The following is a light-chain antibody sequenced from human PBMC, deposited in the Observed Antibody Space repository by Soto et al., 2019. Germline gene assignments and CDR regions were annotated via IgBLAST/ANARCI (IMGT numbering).Light chain of an antibody. V-gene: IGLV3-21*02. CDR3: QVWDSSSDNYV. CDR2: DDS. Sequence: SYELTQPPSVSVAPGQTARITCGGNNIGSKSVHWYQQKPGQAPVLVVYDDSDRPSGLPERFSGSNSGNTATLTISRVEAGDEDEYYCQVWDSSSDNYVFGNGTKDT. J-gene: IGLJ1*01. CDR1: NIGSKS.